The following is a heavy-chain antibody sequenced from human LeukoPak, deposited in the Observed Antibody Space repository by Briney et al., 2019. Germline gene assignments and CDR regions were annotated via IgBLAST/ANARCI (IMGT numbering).Heavy chain of an antibody. Sequence: SETLSLTCTVSGGSVSGGNYYCSWTRQSPGKGLELIGYIHYSGSTVYSPSLKSRVTMSLDTSKNQFSLNLSSVTAADTAVYYCARTGSTGGYWGQGTLVTVSS. CDR3: ARTGSTGGY. D-gene: IGHD1-14*01. CDR1: GGSVSGGNYY. CDR2: IHYSGST. J-gene: IGHJ4*02. V-gene: IGHV4-61*01.